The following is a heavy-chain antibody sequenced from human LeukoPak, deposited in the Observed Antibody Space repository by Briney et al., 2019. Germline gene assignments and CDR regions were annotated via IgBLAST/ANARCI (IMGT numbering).Heavy chain of an antibody. V-gene: IGHV3-53*01. CDR1: GFTFSSYS. J-gene: IGHJ3*02. CDR3: ARGGGGPLGAFDI. D-gene: IGHD2-15*01. Sequence: PGGSLRLSCAASGFTFSSYSMMWVRQAPGKGLEWVSVIYSGGSTYYADSVKGRFTISRDNSKNTLYLQMNSLRAEDTAVYYCARGGGGPLGAFDIWGQGTMVTVSS. CDR2: IYSGGST.